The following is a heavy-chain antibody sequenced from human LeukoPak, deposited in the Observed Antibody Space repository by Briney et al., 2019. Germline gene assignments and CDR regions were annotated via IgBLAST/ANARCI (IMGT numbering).Heavy chain of an antibody. V-gene: IGHV4-61*02. CDR2: IYTDGSA. Sequence: SETLSLTCTVSGDSISSGIHYWSWIRQPAGKGLEWIGRIYTDGSAIYNPSLKSRVTVSIDTSKNQFSLKLNSVTAADTAVYYCASGYSYFFDFWGQGTLVTVSS. D-gene: IGHD2-21*01. CDR3: ASGYSYFFDF. J-gene: IGHJ4*02. CDR1: GDSISSGIHY.